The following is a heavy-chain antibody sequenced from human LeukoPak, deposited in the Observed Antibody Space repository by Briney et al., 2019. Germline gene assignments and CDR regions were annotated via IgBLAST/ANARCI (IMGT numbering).Heavy chain of an antibody. CDR1: GYTFTSYG. Sequence: ASVKVSCKASGYTFTSYGISWVRQAPGQGLEWMGWISAYNGNTNYAQKLQGRVTITTDTSTSTAYMELRSLRSDDTAVYYCARDSRWPFHYYYMDVWGKGTTVTVSS. CDR3: ARDSRWPFHYYYMDV. V-gene: IGHV1-18*01. D-gene: IGHD6-13*01. CDR2: ISAYNGNT. J-gene: IGHJ6*03.